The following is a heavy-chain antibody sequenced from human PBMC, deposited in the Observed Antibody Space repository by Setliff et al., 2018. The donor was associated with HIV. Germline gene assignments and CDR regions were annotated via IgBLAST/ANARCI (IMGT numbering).Heavy chain of an antibody. CDR3: ARDFPSPDYSSSWAHLYYHYGMDV. Sequence: GASVKVSCKASGYTFNSYAMHWVRQAPGQRPEWMGWINTGNGNTRHSQKFHGRVTITRDTPASTAYMELSSLRSEDTAVYYCARDFPSPDYSSSWAHLYYHYGMDVWGQGTTVTVSS. V-gene: IGHV1-3*04. CDR1: GYTFNSYA. J-gene: IGHJ6*02. CDR2: INTGNGNT. D-gene: IGHD6-13*01.